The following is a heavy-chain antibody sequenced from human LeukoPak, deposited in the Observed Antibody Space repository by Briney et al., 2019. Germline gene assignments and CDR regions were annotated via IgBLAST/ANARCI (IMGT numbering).Heavy chain of an antibody. CDR2: ISWNSGSI. CDR3: ARAQKYSYDAFDI. D-gene: IGHD4-11*01. V-gene: IGHV3-9*01. CDR1: GFTFDDYA. Sequence: PGRSLRLSCAASGFTFDDYAMHWVRQAPGKGLEWVSGISWNSGSIGYADSVKGRFTISRDNAKNSLYLQMNSLRAEDTAVYYCARAQKYSYDAFDIWGQGTMVTVSS. J-gene: IGHJ3*02.